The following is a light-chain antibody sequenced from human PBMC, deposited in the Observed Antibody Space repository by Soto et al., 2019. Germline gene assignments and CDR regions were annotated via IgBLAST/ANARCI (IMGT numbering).Light chain of an antibody. Sequence: DIQMTQSPSSLSASVGDRVTITCRASQSIGRSLNWYQQKPGKAPKLLIYTTSGLQSGVPSRFSGSGSATDFTLTISSLQPEDFATYYCQQSYSTPITVGQGTRLEIK. J-gene: IGKJ5*01. CDR3: QQSYSTPIT. CDR1: QSIGRS. CDR2: TTS. V-gene: IGKV1-39*01.